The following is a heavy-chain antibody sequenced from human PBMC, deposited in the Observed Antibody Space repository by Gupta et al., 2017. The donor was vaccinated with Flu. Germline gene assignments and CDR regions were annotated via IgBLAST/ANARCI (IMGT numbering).Heavy chain of an antibody. Sequence: VHRVEYVGDAVEPGGSYRPVCAVSGNTFSNVWMRWVRHAPGKGLEWVGRIKSRIEGRTADDVEPVEGRVSMFMDDLENTMYLQMKSLKIEDTSMCYWTTGTASEYGHNHYWGQGTLVTVSS. J-gene: IGHJ4*01. CDR1: GNTFSNVW. CDR3: TTGTASEYGHNHY. D-gene: IGHD2-21*02. CDR2: IKSRIEGRTA. V-gene: IGHV3-15*01.